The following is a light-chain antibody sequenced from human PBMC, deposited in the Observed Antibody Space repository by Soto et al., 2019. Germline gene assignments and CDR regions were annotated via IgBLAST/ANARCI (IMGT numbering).Light chain of an antibody. CDR2: SNN. CDR1: SSNIGSNT. V-gene: IGLV1-44*01. CDR3: AAWDDSLIWV. J-gene: IGLJ3*02. Sequence: QSVLTQPPSASGTPGQRVTISCSGSSSNIGSNTVNCYQQLPGTAPKLLIYSNNQRPSGVPDRFSGSKSGTSASLAISGLQSEDEADYYCAAWDDSLIWVFGGGTKLTV.